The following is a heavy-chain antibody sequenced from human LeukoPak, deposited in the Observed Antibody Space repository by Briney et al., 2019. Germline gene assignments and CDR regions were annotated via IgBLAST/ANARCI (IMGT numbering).Heavy chain of an antibody. J-gene: IGHJ4*02. CDR2: IYSDGST. CDR1: GFTVSTNY. V-gene: IGHV3-53*01. CDR3: ARDSGGWYYFDY. D-gene: IGHD6-19*01. Sequence: GGSLRLSCADSGFTVSTNYMSWVRQAPGKGLEWVSFIYSDGSTYYADSVKGRFTISRDNSKNTLYLQMNSLRAEDTAVYYCARDSGGWYYFDYWGQGTLVTVSS.